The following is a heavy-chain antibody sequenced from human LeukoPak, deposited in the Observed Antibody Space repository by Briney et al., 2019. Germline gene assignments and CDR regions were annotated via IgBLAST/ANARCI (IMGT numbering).Heavy chain of an antibody. D-gene: IGHD3-10*01. CDR3: VRGTPTPGMDY. Sequence: ASVKVSCKASGYPFSAHFLNWVRQAPGQGLEWMGNIDTTTGNPRYAQDFTGRFVFSLDTSVSTAYLQITSLKADDTAAYYCVRGTPTPGMDYWGQGTQVTVSS. CDR2: IDTTTGNP. CDR1: GYPFSAHF. J-gene: IGHJ4*02. V-gene: IGHV7-4-1*02.